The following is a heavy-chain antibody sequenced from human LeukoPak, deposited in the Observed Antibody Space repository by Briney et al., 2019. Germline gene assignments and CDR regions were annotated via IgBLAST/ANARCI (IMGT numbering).Heavy chain of an antibody. CDR3: AKDGGHCSSTSCYDWSKSFDY. Sequence: PGGSLRLSCAASGFTFSSYGMSWVRQAPGKGLEWVSAISGSGGSTYYADSVKGRFTISRDNSKNTLYLQMNSLRAEDTAVYYCAKDGGHCSSTSCYDWSKSFDYWGQGTLVTVSS. J-gene: IGHJ4*02. CDR2: ISGSGGST. CDR1: GFTFSSYG. V-gene: IGHV3-23*01. D-gene: IGHD2-2*01.